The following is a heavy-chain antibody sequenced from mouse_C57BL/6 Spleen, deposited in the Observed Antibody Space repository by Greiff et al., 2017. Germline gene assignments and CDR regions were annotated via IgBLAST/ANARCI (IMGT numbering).Heavy chain of an antibody. V-gene: IGHV1-62-2*01. D-gene: IGHD2-5*01. CDR1: GYTFTEYT. CDR3: ARHEGGRFSNYEYFDV. J-gene: IGHJ1*03. CDR2: FYPGSGSI. Sequence: VQLQQSGAELVKPGASVKLSCKASGYTFTEYTIHWVKQRSGQGLDWIGWFYPGSGSITYNEKFKDKATLTADKSSRQVYIELSRMTAEDSAVYFCARHEGGRFSNYEYFDVWGTGTTVTVSS.